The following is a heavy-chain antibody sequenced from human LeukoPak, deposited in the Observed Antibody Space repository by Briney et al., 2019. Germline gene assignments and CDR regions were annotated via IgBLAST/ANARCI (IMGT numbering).Heavy chain of an antibody. V-gene: IGHV1-69*01. CDR2: IIPIFGTA. CDR3: ARGALRTTVASFDY. J-gene: IGHJ4*02. CDR1: GGTFSSYA. Sequence: SVKVSCKASGGTFSSYAISWVRQAPGQGLEWMGGIIPIFGTANYAQKFQGRVTITADESTSTAYMELSSLRSEDTAVYYCARGALRTTVASFDYWGQGTLVTVSS. D-gene: IGHD4-17*01.